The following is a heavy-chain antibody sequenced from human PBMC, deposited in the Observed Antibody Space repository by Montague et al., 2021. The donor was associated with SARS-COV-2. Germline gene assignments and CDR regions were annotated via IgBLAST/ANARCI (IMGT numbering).Heavy chain of an antibody. Sequence: SETLSLTCAVYGGSLSGYYWSWMRQLPGEGPEWIAEISHSGSTSYNPSLKSRVTISVDTSKNQFSLKLNSATAADTAVYYCARVPYRLLFVPRYYGMDVWGQGTTVTVSS. CDR1: GGSLSGYY. D-gene: IGHD2-2*01. CDR3: ARVPYRLLFVPRYYGMDV. CDR2: ISHSGST. J-gene: IGHJ6*02. V-gene: IGHV4-34*01.